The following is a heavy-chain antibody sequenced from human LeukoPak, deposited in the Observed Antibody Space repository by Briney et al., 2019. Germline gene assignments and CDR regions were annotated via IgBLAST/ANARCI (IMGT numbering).Heavy chain of an antibody. CDR2: ITTNGAST. D-gene: IGHD2-15*01. CDR1: GFTFSSYA. J-gene: IGHJ4*02. V-gene: IGHV3-23*01. CDR3: AKELLGYFDY. Sequence: PGGSLRLSCAASGFTFSSYAMSWVRQAPGKGLEWVSAITTNGASTYYADSVKGRFTISRDNSKNTLYLQMNSLRAEDTAVYYCAKELLGYFDYWGQGTLVTVCS.